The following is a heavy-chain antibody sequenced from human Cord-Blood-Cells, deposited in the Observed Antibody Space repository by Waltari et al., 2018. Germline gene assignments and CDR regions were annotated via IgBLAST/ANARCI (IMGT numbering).Heavy chain of an antibody. CDR2: ISSSSSYI. J-gene: IGHJ4*02. V-gene: IGHV3-21*01. Sequence: EVQLVESGGGLVKPGGSLRPSCAASGFTFSSYSMNWVRQAPGKGLEWVSSISSSSSYIYYADSVKGRFTISRDNAKNSLYLQMNSLRAEDTAVYYCARGGAAADDFDYWGQGTLVTVSS. D-gene: IGHD6-13*01. CDR1: GFTFSSYS. CDR3: ARGGAAADDFDY.